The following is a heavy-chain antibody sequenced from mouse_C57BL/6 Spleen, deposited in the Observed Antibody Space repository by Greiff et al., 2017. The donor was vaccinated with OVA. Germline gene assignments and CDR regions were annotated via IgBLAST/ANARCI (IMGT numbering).Heavy chain of an antibody. J-gene: IGHJ2*01. CDR3: ARWDYYGSSPDY. D-gene: IGHD1-1*01. Sequence: VQGVESGPELVKPGASVKISCKASGYAFSSSWMNWVKQRPGKGLEWIGRIYPGDGDTNYNGKFKGKATLTADKSSSTAYMQLSSLTSEDSAVYFCARWDYYGSSPDYWGQGTTLTVSS. CDR1: GYAFSSSW. CDR2: IYPGDGDT. V-gene: IGHV1-82*01.